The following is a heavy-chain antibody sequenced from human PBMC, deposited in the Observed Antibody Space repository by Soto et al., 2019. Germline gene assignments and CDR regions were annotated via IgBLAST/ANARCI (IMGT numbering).Heavy chain of an antibody. J-gene: IGHJ3*02. Sequence: EVQLVESGGGLVQPGGSLRLSCAASGFTFSSYWMSWVRQAPGKGLEWVANIKQDGSEKYYVDSVEGRFTISRDNAKNSLYLQMNSLRAEDTAVYYCARPLIQLWYNAFDIWGQGTMVTVSS. CDR2: IKQDGSEK. D-gene: IGHD5-18*01. CDR1: GFTFSSYW. CDR3: ARPLIQLWYNAFDI. V-gene: IGHV3-7*05.